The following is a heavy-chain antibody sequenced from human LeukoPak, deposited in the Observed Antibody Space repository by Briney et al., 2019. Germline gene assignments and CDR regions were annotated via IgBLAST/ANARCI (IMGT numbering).Heavy chain of an antibody. Sequence: GGSLSLSCAASGFTFSSYWMSWVRQAPGKGLEWVANIKQDGSEKYYVDSVKGRFTISRDNAKNSLYLQMNSLRAEDTAVYYCATEYCSSTSCYLFDYWGQGTLVTVSS. CDR3: ATEYCSSTSCYLFDY. CDR2: IKQDGSEK. CDR1: GFTFSSYW. D-gene: IGHD2-2*01. V-gene: IGHV3-7*01. J-gene: IGHJ4*02.